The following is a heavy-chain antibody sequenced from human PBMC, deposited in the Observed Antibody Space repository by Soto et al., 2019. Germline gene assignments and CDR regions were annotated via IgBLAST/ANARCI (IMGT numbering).Heavy chain of an antibody. V-gene: IGHV1-69*02. CDR3: ASSYDLGGWFDP. J-gene: IGHJ5*02. Sequence: QVQLVQSRAEVKKPGSSVKVSCKASGGTVSSYTISWVRQAPGQGLEWMGRIIPILGIANYAQKFQGRVTITADKSTSTAYMELSSLRSEDTAVYYCASSYDLGGWFDPWGQGTLVTVSS. CDR2: IIPILGIA. D-gene: IGHD3-3*01. CDR1: GGTVSSYT.